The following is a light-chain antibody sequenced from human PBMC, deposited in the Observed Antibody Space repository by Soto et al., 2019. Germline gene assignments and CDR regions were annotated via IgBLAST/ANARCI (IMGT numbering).Light chain of an antibody. V-gene: IGLV2-14*01. J-gene: IGLJ1*01. CDR1: SSDVGGYNY. CDR3: SSYTSSNTLYV. Sequence: QSALTQPASVSGSPGQSITISCTGTSSDVGGYNYVSWYQQHPGKAPKLMIYDVSKRPSGVSNRFSGSKSGNTASLTISGLQAEYEADYYCSSYTSSNTLYVFGTGTKLTVL. CDR2: DVS.